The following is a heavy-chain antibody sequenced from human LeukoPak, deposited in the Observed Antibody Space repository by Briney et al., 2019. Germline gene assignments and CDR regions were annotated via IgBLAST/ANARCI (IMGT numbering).Heavy chain of an antibody. V-gene: IGHV1-69*13. J-gene: IGHJ6*02. Sequence: ASVKVSCKASGGTFSSYAVRWVRQAPGQGLEWMGGIIPIFGTANYAQKFQGRVTITADESTSTAYMELSSLRSEDTAVYYCARDGSSSWYNYYGMDVWGQGTTVTVSS. CDR1: GGTFSSYA. CDR2: IIPIFGTA. D-gene: IGHD6-13*01. CDR3: ARDGSSSWYNYYGMDV.